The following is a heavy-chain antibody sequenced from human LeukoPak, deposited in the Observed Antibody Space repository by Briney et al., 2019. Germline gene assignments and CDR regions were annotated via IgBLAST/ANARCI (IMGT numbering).Heavy chain of an antibody. CDR3: AKEAPYYDFWSGYSGYFDY. Sequence: PGGSLRLSCAASGFTFSSYAMSWVRQAPGKGLEWVSAISGSGGSTYYAGSVKGRFTISRDNSKNTLYLQMNSLRAEDTAVYYCAKEAPYYDFWSGYSGYFDYWGQGTLVTVSS. CDR1: GFTFSSYA. J-gene: IGHJ4*02. D-gene: IGHD3-3*01. CDR2: ISGSGGST. V-gene: IGHV3-23*01.